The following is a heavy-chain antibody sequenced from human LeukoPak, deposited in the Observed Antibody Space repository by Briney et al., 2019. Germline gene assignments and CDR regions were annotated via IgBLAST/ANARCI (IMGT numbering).Heavy chain of an antibody. CDR1: GGSISSYY. CDR3: ACYCSSTSCYGFDP. CDR2: TYNSGST. Sequence: SETLSLTCTVSGGSISSYYWSWIRQPPGKGLEWIGNTYNSGSTNYNPSLKSRVTISVDTSKNQFSLKLSSVTAADTAVYYCACYCSSTSCYGFDPWGQGTLVTVSS. D-gene: IGHD2-2*01. V-gene: IGHV4-4*08. J-gene: IGHJ5*02.